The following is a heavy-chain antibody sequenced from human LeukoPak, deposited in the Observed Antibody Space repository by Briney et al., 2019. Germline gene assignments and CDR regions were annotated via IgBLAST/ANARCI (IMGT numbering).Heavy chain of an antibody. Sequence: GGSLRLSCAASGFTFSDYYMSWIRQAPRKGLEWVSYISSSGSTIYYADSVKGRFTISRDNAKNSLYLQMNSLRAEDTAVYYCATVSLGRRELLYAFDIWGQGTMVTVSS. D-gene: IGHD1-26*01. J-gene: IGHJ3*02. CDR3: ATVSLGRRELLYAFDI. CDR1: GFTFSDYY. CDR2: ISSSGSTI. V-gene: IGHV3-11*04.